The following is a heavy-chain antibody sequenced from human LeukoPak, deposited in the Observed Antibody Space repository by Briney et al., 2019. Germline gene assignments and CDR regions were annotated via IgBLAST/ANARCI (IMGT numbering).Heavy chain of an antibody. Sequence: SETLSLTCAVYGGSFSGYYWSWLRQPPGKGLEWIGEINHSGSTNYNPSLKSRVTMSVATSKSQFSLNLTSVTAADTAVYYCARLTGNNWFDPWGQGTLVTVSS. V-gene: IGHV4-34*01. J-gene: IGHJ5*02. D-gene: IGHD1-20*01. CDR2: INHSGST. CDR3: ARLTGNNWFDP. CDR1: GGSFSGYY.